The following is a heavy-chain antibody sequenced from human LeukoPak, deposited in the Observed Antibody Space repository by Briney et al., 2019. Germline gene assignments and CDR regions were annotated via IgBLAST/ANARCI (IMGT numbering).Heavy chain of an antibody. V-gene: IGHV3-48*01. CDR1: GFSLSSYP. CDR3: ARGYYGSGKDY. D-gene: IGHD3-10*01. J-gene: IGHJ4*02. CDR2: ISSSISII. Sequence: GGSLRLSCAASGFSLSSYPMNWVRQAPGKGLEWVAYISSSISIIYYVDSVRGRFTISRDNAKNSLYLQMSSLRAEDTAAYYCARGYYGSGKDYWGQGTLVTVSS.